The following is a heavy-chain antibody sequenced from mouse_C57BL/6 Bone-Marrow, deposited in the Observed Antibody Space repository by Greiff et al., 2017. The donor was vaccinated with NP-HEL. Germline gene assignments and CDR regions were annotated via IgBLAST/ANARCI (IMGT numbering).Heavy chain of an antibody. D-gene: IGHD2-1*01. CDR3: ARDGFIYGNYNYFDY. V-gene: IGHV5-6*01. CDR2: ISSGGSYT. Sequence: EVHLVESGGDLVKPGGSLKLSCAASGFTFSSYGMSWVRQTPDKRLEWVATISSGGSYTYYPDSVKGRFTISRDNAKNTLYLQMSSLKSEDTAMYYCARDGFIYGNYNYFDYWGQGTTLTVSS. CDR1: GFTFSSYG. J-gene: IGHJ2*01.